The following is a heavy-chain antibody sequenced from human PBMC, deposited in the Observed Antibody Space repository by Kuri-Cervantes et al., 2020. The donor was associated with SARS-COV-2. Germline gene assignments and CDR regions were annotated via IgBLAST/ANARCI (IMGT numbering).Heavy chain of an antibody. V-gene: IGHV3-53*01. D-gene: IGHD6-6*01. CDR1: GFTVSSNY. Sequence: GESLKISCAASGFTVSSNYMSWVRQAPGKGLEWVSVNYSGGSTYYADSVKGRLTISRDNSKNTLYLQMNSLRAEDTAVYYCAKDWGYSSSSFPAPAFDIWGQGTMVTVSS. CDR3: AKDWGYSSSSFPAPAFDI. J-gene: IGHJ3*02. CDR2: NYSGGST.